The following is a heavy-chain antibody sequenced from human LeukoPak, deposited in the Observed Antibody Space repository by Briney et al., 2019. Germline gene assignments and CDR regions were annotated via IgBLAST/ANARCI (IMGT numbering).Heavy chain of an antibody. CDR2: MIRNGGST. CDR1: GFTFSSYA. Sequence: GGSLRLSCSASGFTFSSYAMHWVRQAPGKGLEYVSAMIRNGGSTYYADSVKGRFTISRDNSKNTLYLQMSSLRAEDTAVYYCVKAYYDFWSGTDNWGQGTLVTVSS. V-gene: IGHV3-64D*09. CDR3: VKAYYDFWSGTDN. D-gene: IGHD3-3*01. J-gene: IGHJ4*02.